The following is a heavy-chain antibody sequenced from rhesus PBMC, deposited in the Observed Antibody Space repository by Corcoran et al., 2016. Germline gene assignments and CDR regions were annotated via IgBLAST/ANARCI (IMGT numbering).Heavy chain of an antibody. Sequence: QVQLQESGPGLVKPSETLSLTCAVSGGSISDYYYWNWIRQPPGKGLEWIGNIYGNSASTYYNPSLKSRVTISKDTSKNPFFLKRSSVTAADTAVYYCARERSSYIGNSLDVWGRGVLVTVSS. CDR1: GGSISDYYY. CDR3: ARERSSYIGNSLDV. D-gene: IGHD4-29*01. V-gene: IGHV4S9*01. CDR2: IYGNSAST. J-gene: IGHJ5-2*02.